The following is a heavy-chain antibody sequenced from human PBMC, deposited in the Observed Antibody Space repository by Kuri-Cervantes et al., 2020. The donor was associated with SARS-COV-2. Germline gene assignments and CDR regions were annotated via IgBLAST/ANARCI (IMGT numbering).Heavy chain of an antibody. CDR1: GDSVSSNSAG. V-gene: IGHV6-1*01. CDR3: ARVTTGTLDY. Sequence: SCAISGDSVSSNSAGWNWIRQSPSRGLEWLGRTYYRSKWYHDYAVSVKSRIIINPDTSKNQFSLQLSPVTPEDTAVYYCARVTTGTLDYWGQGTLVTVSS. D-gene: IGHD1-1*01. CDR2: TYYRSKWYH. J-gene: IGHJ4*02.